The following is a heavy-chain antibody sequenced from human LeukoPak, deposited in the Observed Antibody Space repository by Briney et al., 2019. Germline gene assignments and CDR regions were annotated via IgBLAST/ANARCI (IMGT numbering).Heavy chain of an antibody. CDR3: ARHADGGVFIKTYFFDS. CDR1: GASVSNYY. Sequence: SETLSLTCSVSGASVSNYYWSWLRQTPGKGLEWIGHISDSGSPSCNPSLKSRVTISEDMSKNQISLNLRSVTAADTAVYYCARHADGGVFIKTYFFDSWGQGFLVSVSS. D-gene: IGHD3-16*01. V-gene: IGHV4-59*08. J-gene: IGHJ4*02. CDR2: ISDSGSP.